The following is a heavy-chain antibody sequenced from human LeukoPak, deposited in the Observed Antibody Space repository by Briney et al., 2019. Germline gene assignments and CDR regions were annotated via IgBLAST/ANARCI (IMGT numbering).Heavy chain of an antibody. V-gene: IGHV4-4*07. CDR2: IYTSGST. CDR3: AKVGDYVWWSYRSNWFDP. CDR1: GGSISSYY. D-gene: IGHD3-16*02. Sequence: SENLSLTCTVSGGSISSYYWNWIRQPAGKGLEWIGRIYTSGSTNYNPSLKSRVTMSVDTSKNQFSLKLSSVTAADTAVYYCAKVGDYVWWSYRSNWFDPWGQGTLVTVSS. J-gene: IGHJ5*02.